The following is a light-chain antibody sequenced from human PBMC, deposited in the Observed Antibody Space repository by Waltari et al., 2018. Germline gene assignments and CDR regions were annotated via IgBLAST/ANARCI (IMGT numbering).Light chain of an antibody. V-gene: IGKV3-20*01. CDR2: DAC. Sequence: EIVLTQSPGTLSLSPGESATLSCRASQSVSRTLAWYQHKPCQAPRLLIYDACSRATGIPDRFSGSGSGTDFSLTISRLEPEDFAVYYCLKYGTLPATFGQGTKVEIK. CDR1: QSVSRT. CDR3: LKYGTLPAT. J-gene: IGKJ1*01.